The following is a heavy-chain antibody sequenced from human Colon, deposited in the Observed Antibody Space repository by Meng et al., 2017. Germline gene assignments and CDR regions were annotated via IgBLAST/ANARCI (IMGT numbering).Heavy chain of an antibody. V-gene: IGHV1-2*06. CDR3: ARESADGGSFDL. CDR1: GYTLY. Sequence: QVQLVQSGAEVKKPGASVTVSCKASGYTLYIHWVRLRPGEGLEWMGRINPRTGDTKSAQSFQGRVTMTRDTSTTTFSMDLRSLITDDSAIYFCARESADGGSFDLWGQGTLVTVSS. D-gene: IGHD2-15*01. CDR2: INPRTGDT. J-gene: IGHJ4*02.